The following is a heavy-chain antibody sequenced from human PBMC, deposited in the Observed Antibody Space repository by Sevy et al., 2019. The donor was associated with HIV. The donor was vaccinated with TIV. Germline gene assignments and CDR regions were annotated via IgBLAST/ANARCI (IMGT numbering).Heavy chain of an antibody. CDR1: GFTFSSYA. V-gene: IGHV3-23*01. CDR3: AKAYSSGWYYFDY. Sequence: GGSLRLSCAASGFTFSSYAMSWVRQAPGKGLEWVSAISGSGGSTYYADSVKGRFTISRDNSKNTLYLQMNSLRAGDTALYFCAKAYSSGWYYFDYWGQGTLVTVSS. J-gene: IGHJ4*02. D-gene: IGHD6-19*01. CDR2: ISGSGGST.